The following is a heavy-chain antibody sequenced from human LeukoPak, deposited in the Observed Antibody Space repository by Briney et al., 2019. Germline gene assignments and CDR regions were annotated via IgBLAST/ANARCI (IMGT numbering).Heavy chain of an antibody. V-gene: IGHV4-38-2*01. D-gene: IGHD6-13*01. Sequence: SETLSLTCAVSGYSINSGYYWGWIRQPPGKGLEWIGSIYHSGSTYYNPSLKSRVTISVDRSKNQFSLRLSSVTAADTAVYYCATLAAAGRFDYWGQGTLVTVSS. CDR1: GYSINSGYY. CDR2: IYHSGST. J-gene: IGHJ4*02. CDR3: ATLAAAGRFDY.